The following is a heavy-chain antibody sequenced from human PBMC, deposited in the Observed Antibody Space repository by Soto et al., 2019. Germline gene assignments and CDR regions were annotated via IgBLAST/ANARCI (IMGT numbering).Heavy chain of an antibody. D-gene: IGHD6-13*01. CDR3: ARDPSGIAAEGWFDP. Sequence: QVQLQESGPGLVKPSETLSLTCTVSGGSISSYYWSWIRQPPGKGLEWIGYIYYSGSTNYNPSLKSRVTISVDTSKNQFSLKLSSVTAADTAVYYCARDPSGIAAEGWFDPWGQGTLVTVSS. V-gene: IGHV4-59*12. J-gene: IGHJ5*02. CDR2: IYYSGST. CDR1: GGSISSYY.